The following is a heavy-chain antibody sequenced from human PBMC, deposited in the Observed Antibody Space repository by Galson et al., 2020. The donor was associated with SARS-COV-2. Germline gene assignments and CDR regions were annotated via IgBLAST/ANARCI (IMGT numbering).Heavy chain of an antibody. CDR3: AREGRKTPGIFGVVITMGIDY. Sequence: GGSLRLSCAASGFTFSSYSMNWVRQAPGKGLEWVSSISSSSSYIYYADSVKGRFTISRDNAKNSLYLQMNSLRAEDTAVYYCAREGRKTPGIFGVVITMGIDYWGQGTLVTVSS. D-gene: IGHD3-3*01. J-gene: IGHJ4*02. CDR2: ISSSSSYI. CDR1: GFTFSSYS. V-gene: IGHV3-21*01.